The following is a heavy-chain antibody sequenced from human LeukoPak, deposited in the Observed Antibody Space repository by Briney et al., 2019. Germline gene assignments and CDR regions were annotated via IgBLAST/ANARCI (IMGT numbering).Heavy chain of an antibody. CDR3: ARDKQPHRPDCTNGVCPTLDY. D-gene: IGHD2-8*01. V-gene: IGHV1-69*06. J-gene: IGHJ4*02. CDR1: GGTFSSYA. CDR2: IIPIFGTA. Sequence: SVKVSCKASGGTFSSYAISWVRQAPGQGLEWMGGIIPIFGTANYAQKFQGRVTITADKSTSTAYMELSSLRSEDTAVYYCARDKQPHRPDCTNGVCPTLDYWGQGTLVTVSS.